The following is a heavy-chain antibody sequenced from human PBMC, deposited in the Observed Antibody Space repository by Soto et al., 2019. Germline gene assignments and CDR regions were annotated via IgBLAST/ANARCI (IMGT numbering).Heavy chain of an antibody. D-gene: IGHD3-3*01. Sequence: TGGSLRLSCAASGFTFSSYAMSWVRQAPGKGLEWVSAISGSGGSTYYADSVKGRFTISRDNSKNTLYLQMNSLRAEDTAVYYCAKSGIELRFLEWLLLSWFDPWGQGTLVTVSS. CDR2: ISGSGGST. V-gene: IGHV3-23*01. CDR1: GFTFSSYA. CDR3: AKSGIELRFLEWLLLSWFDP. J-gene: IGHJ5*02.